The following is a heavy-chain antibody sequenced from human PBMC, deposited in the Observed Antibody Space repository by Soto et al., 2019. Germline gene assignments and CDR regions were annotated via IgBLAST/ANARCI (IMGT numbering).Heavy chain of an antibody. J-gene: IGHJ6*02. CDR2: ISYDGSNK. CDR1: GFTFSSYG. CDR3: AKHWSVAGTVYFYGMDV. V-gene: IGHV3-30*18. D-gene: IGHD6-19*01. Sequence: QVQLVESGGGVVQPGRSLRLSRAASGFTFSSYGMHWVRQAPGKGLEWVAVISYDGSNKYYADSVKGRFTISRDNSKNXXYLQINSLRAEDTAVYYCAKHWSVAGTVYFYGMDVWGQGTTVTVSS.